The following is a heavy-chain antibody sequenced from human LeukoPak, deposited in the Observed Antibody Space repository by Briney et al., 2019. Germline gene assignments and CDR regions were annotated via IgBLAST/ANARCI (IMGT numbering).Heavy chain of an antibody. CDR3: AELGITMIGGV. J-gene: IGHJ6*04. CDR1: GFTFSSYG. D-gene: IGHD3-10*02. Sequence: GGSLRLSCAPSGFTFSSYGIHWVRQAPGKGLEWVPYISSSGSTIYYADSVKGRFTISRDNAKNSLYLQMNSLRAEDTAVYYCAELGITMIGGVWGKGTTVTISS. CDR2: ISSSGSTI. V-gene: IGHV3-48*04.